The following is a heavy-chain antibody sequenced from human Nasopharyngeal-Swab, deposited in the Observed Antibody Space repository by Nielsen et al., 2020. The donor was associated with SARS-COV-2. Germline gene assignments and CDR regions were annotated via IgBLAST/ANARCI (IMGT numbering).Heavy chain of an antibody. CDR3: AKDGVRLNGIDV. CDR1: GFTFSSYG. Sequence: GESLKISCAASGFTFSSYGMHWVRQAPGKGLEWVAVISYDGSNKYYAGSVRGRFTISRDNSKSTLYLQMNSLRAEDTAEYFCAKDGVRLNGIDVWGQGTTVPVSS. D-gene: IGHD3-16*01. V-gene: IGHV3-30*18. J-gene: IGHJ6*02. CDR2: ISYDGSNK.